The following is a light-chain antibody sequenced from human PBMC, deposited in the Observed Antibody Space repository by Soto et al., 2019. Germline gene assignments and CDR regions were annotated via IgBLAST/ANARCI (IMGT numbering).Light chain of an antibody. V-gene: IGLV2-11*01. CDR1: SSDVGGSNF. J-gene: IGLJ2*01. CDR2: DVS. Sequence: QSALTQPRSVSGSPGQSVTISCTGSSSDVGGSNFVSWYQQHPVKAPKLVIYDVSKRPSGVPDRFSGSKSGTTASLTISGLQAEDEADYYCCSYAGNSLGVFGGGTMVTVL. CDR3: CSYAGNSLGV.